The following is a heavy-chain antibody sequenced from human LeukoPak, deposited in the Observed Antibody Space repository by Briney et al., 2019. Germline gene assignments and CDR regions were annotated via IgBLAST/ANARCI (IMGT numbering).Heavy chain of an antibody. Sequence: SETLSLTCTVSGGSISSSSYYWGWIRQPPGKGLEWIGNMFYSGATYYNPSLKSRVTISVDTSVNQFSLKLTSVTAADTAVYFCARRTTLTEAFDIWGQGTMVTVSS. CDR2: MFYSGAT. J-gene: IGHJ3*02. D-gene: IGHD1-1*01. CDR3: ARRTTLTEAFDI. V-gene: IGHV4-39*01. CDR1: GGSISSSSYY.